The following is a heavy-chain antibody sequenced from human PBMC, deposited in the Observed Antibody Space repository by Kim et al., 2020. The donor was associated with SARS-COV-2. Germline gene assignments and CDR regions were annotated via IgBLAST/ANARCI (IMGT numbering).Heavy chain of an antibody. D-gene: IGHD3-10*01. V-gene: IGHV3-48*03. Sequence: GGSLRLSCAASGFTFSSYEMNWVRQAPGKGLEWVSYISSSGSTIYYADSVKGRFTISRDNAKNSLYLQMNSLRAEDTAVYYCARDRGLVRIKKYWYFDLWGRGTLVTVSS. CDR1: GFTFSSYE. J-gene: IGHJ2*01. CDR3: ARDRGLVRIKKYWYFDL. CDR2: ISSSGSTI.